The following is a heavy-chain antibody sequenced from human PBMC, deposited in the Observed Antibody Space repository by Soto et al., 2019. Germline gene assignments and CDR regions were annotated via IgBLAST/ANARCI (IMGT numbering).Heavy chain of an antibody. CDR2: IYPGDSDT. V-gene: IGHV5-51*01. Sequence: GESLKICCKGSGYSFTSYWIGWVRQMPGKGLEWMGIIYPGDSDTRYSPSFQGQVTISADKSISTAYLQWSSLKASDTAMYYCARHSEGLVGDTYEEYWGQGTLVTVSS. D-gene: IGHD1-26*01. CDR3: ARHSEGLVGDTYEEY. CDR1: GYSFTSYW. J-gene: IGHJ4*02.